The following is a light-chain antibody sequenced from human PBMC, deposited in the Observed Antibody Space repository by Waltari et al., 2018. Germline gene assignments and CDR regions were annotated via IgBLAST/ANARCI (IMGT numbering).Light chain of an antibody. CDR2: WSS. CDR3: QQYCSSPLT. CDR1: QSLLYSSVNKNC. Sequence: DIVLTQSPDSLAVSLGERATINCKSSQSLLYSSVNKNCLAWYQQKAGQHPKPLIYWSSTREPGVPDQFSGSGSGTDFTLTISSLQAEDVAVYYCQQYCSSPLTFGGGTKVEIK. V-gene: IGKV4-1*01. J-gene: IGKJ4*01.